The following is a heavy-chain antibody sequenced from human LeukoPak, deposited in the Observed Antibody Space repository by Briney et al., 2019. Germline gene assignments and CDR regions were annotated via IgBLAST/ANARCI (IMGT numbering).Heavy chain of an antibody. CDR1: GFTFSSYA. D-gene: IGHD4-17*01. CDR2: ISGGGETT. Sequence: PGGSLRLSCAASGFTFSSYAMSWVRQAPGKGREWVSSISGGGETTYYADSAKGRFTISRDNSQNTLYLQMNSLRAEDTAVYYCARDYADYVGYFFFDYWGQGTLVTVSS. J-gene: IGHJ4*02. V-gene: IGHV3-23*01. CDR3: ARDYADYVGYFFFDY.